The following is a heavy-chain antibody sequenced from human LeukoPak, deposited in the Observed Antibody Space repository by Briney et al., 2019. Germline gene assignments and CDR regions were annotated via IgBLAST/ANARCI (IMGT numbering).Heavy chain of an antibody. CDR1: GFTFSNYW. CDR2: IKRDGSEK. CDR3: APMAADTAMVGMDV. Sequence: GSLRLSCAASGFTFSNYWMSWVRQAPGKGLEWVANIKRDGSEKYYVDSVKGRFTIPRDNAKNSLYLHMNSLRAADTAVYYCAPMAADTAMVGMDVWGQGTEVTVSS. D-gene: IGHD5-18*01. V-gene: IGHV3-7*05. J-gene: IGHJ6*02.